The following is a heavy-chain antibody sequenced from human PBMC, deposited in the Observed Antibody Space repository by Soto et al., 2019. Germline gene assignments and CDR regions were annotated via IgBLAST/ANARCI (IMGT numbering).Heavy chain of an antibody. CDR3: AKRPTSTGFGDPFDI. V-gene: IGHV3-23*01. CDR1: GFTFSTYA. Sequence: EVQLLESGGDLVQPGGALRLSCAASGFTFSTYAMSWVRQAPGKGLEWVSTISSSGGNTYYTGSVKGRFTISRDNSKNTLYLQMNSLRAEDTAIYYCAKRPTSTGFGDPFDIWGQGTMVTVSS. CDR2: ISSSGGNT. J-gene: IGHJ3*02. D-gene: IGHD3-10*01.